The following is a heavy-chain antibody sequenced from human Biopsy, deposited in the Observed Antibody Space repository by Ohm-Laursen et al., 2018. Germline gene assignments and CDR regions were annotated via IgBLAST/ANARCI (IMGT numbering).Heavy chain of an antibody. CDR2: ISDTGST. J-gene: IGHJ3*01. Sequence: SDTLSLTCTVSGGSLTGDYWSWIRQSPGKGLEWIGSISDTGSTNYSPSLRGRVTISVDTSKKQFSLKVSSVTPADTAVFFCARLYRLDDYWNDDPPDAFDVWGQGTRVTVSS. D-gene: IGHD3-3*01. CDR3: ARLYRLDDYWNDDPPDAFDV. V-gene: IGHV4-59*07. CDR1: GGSLTGDY.